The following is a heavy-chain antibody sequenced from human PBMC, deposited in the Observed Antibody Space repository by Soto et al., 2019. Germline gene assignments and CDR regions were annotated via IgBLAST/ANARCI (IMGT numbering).Heavy chain of an antibody. CDR3: ARAPGYCSGGSCYNGYFDY. D-gene: IGHD2-15*01. Sequence: ASVKVSCKASGYTFTSYGISWVRQAPGQGLEWMGWISAYNGNTNYAQKLQGRVTMTTDTSTSTAYMELRSLRSDDTAVYYCARAPGYCSGGSCYNGYFDYWGQGTLVTVSS. V-gene: IGHV1-18*01. J-gene: IGHJ4*02. CDR2: ISAYNGNT. CDR1: GYTFTSYG.